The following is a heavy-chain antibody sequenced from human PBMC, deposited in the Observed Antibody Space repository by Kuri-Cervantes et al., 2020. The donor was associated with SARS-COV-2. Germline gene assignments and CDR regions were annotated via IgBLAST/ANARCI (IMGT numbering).Heavy chain of an antibody. D-gene: IGHD3-10*01. CDR2: ISSSSSTI. Sequence: GESLKISCAASGFTFSSYSMNWVRQAPGKGLEWVSYISSSSSTIYYADSVKGRSTISRDNAKNSLYLQMNSLRAEDTAVYYCAAQGMVRAPLWGQGTLVTVSS. CDR1: GFTFSSYS. V-gene: IGHV3-48*01. CDR3: AAQGMVRAPL. J-gene: IGHJ4*02.